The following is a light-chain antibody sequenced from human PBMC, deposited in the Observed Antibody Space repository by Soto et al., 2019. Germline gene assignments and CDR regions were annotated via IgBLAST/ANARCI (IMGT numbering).Light chain of an antibody. CDR3: QQYYSYPHT. Sequence: AIRMTQSPSSFSASTGDRVTITCRASQGISSYLAWYQQKPGKAPKLLIYAASPLQSGVPSRFSGSGSVSCFTLIISCLQSEDFSTYYCQQYYSYPHTFGQGTKVEIK. J-gene: IGKJ1*01. CDR2: AAS. V-gene: IGKV1-8*01. CDR1: QGISSY.